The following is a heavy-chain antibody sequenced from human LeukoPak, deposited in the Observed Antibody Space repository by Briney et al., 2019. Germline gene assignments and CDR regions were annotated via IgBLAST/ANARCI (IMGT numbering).Heavy chain of an antibody. D-gene: IGHD6-19*01. Sequence: ASVKFSCKASGYTFTSYGISWVRQAPGQGLEWMGWISAYNGNTNYAQKLQGRVTMTTDTSTSTAYMELRSLRSDDTAVYYCARDRFLSGWLNYYYYYGMDVWGQGTTVTVSS. CDR3: ARDRFLSGWLNYYYYYGMDV. CDR2: ISAYNGNT. V-gene: IGHV1-18*01. CDR1: GYTFTSYG. J-gene: IGHJ6*02.